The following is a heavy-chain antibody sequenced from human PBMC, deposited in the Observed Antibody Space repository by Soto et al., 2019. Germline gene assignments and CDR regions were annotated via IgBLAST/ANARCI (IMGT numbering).Heavy chain of an antibody. CDR2: IYYSGST. V-gene: IGHV4-31*03. CDR1: GGSISSGGYY. Sequence: QVQLQESGPGLVKPSQTLSLTCTVSGGSISSGGYYWSWIRQHPGKGLEWIGYIYYSGSTYYNPSRKSRVTISVDTSKNQFSLKLSSVTAADTAVYYCARGGYTAMGQDYFDYWGQGTLVTVSS. D-gene: IGHD5-18*01. CDR3: ARGGYTAMGQDYFDY. J-gene: IGHJ4*02.